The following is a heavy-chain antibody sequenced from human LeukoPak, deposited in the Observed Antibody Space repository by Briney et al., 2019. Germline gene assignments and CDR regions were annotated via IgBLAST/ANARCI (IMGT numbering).Heavy chain of an antibody. Sequence: PSETLSLTCAVYGLSFSGYYWSWLRQPPGKGLEWVGEISHSGSTNYNPSLKSRVTLSVDTSKNHFSLKLSSVTAADTAVYYCARVPRIAVAGRPFDYWGQGTLVTVSS. J-gene: IGHJ4*02. D-gene: IGHD6-19*01. CDR2: ISHSGST. CDR1: GLSFSGYY. V-gene: IGHV4-34*01. CDR3: ARVPRIAVAGRPFDY.